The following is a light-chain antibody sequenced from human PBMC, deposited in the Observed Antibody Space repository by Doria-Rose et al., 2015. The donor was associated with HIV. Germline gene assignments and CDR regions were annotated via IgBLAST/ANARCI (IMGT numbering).Light chain of an antibody. CDR2: GAS. J-gene: IGKJ1*01. CDR1: QSVSSNY. V-gene: IGKV3-20*01. CDR3: QQYGTSPPT. Sequence: PGERPTLSCRASQSVSSNYLAWYQQKPGQAPGLLIYGASSRATGISDRFRGSGPGTDFTLTISRLEPEDFAVYYCQQYGTSPPTFGQGTKVEIK.